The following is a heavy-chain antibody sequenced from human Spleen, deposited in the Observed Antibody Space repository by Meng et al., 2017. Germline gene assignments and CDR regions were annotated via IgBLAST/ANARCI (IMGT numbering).Heavy chain of an antibody. CDR2: IYQSGST. V-gene: IGHV4-38-2*01. Sequence: SETLSLTCAVSGYSITGSYNWGWIRQSPGKGLEWIGSIYQSGSTYYNPSLKSRVTMSTDTSKNQFSLKLSSVTAADTAVYYCARASPPAERTYASYDYWGQGTLVTVSS. J-gene: IGHJ4*02. CDR1: GYSITGSYN. CDR3: ARASPPAERTYASYDY. D-gene: IGHD3-16*01.